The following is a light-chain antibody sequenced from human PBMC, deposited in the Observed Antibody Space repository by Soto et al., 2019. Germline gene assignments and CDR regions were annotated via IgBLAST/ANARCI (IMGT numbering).Light chain of an antibody. CDR2: NVN. V-gene: IGLV2-14*01. CDR3: ASMTNTYSYV. J-gene: IGLJ1*01. Sequence: SVLTQPASVSGSSGQLISSYYTRTPRDVGANDSVSPYHQHPSKTTRHIPYNVNNRPHGASNRFSCFKIGGTASLTITALQAEGEADYYCASMTNTYSYVFGAGTKVTVL. CDR1: PRDVGANDS.